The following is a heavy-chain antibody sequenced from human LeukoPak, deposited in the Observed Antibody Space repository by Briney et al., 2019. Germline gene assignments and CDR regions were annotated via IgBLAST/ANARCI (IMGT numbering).Heavy chain of an antibody. CDR3: ARQGLRFSLSGFWFDP. Sequence: PSETLSLTCTVSGDSISSGSYYWSWIRQPAGKGLEWIGRIHTSGRTNYNPSLQSRVTISVDTSKNQFSLKLSSVTAADTAVYYCARQGLRFSLSGFWFDPWGQGTLVTVSS. CDR2: IHTSGRT. J-gene: IGHJ5*02. V-gene: IGHV4-61*02. CDR1: GDSISSGSYY. D-gene: IGHD3-3*01.